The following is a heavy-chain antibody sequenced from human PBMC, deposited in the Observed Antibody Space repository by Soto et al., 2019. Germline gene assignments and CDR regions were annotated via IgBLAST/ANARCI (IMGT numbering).Heavy chain of an antibody. Sequence: GASVKVSCKASGFTFTSSAVQWVRQARGQRLEWMGGIIPIFGTANYAQKFQGRVTITADESTSTAYMELSSLRSEDTAVYYCARDSGYCSGGSCYTHNWFDPWGQGTLVTVSS. D-gene: IGHD2-15*01. J-gene: IGHJ5*02. V-gene: IGHV1-69*13. CDR2: IIPIFGTA. CDR3: ARDSGYCSGGSCYTHNWFDP. CDR1: GFTFTSSA.